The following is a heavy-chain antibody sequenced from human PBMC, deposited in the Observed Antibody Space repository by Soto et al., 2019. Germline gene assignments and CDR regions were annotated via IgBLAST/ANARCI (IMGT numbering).Heavy chain of an antibody. J-gene: IGHJ4*02. V-gene: IGHV4-31*03. CDR3: ASGTAMASIPFDY. CDR2: IYYSGST. CDR1: GGSISSGGYY. D-gene: IGHD5-18*01. Sequence: PSETLSLTCTVSGGSISSGGYYWSWIRQHPGKGLEWIGYIYYSGSTYYNPSLKSRVTISVDTSKNQFSLKLSSVTAADTAVYYCASGTAMASIPFDYWGQGTLVTVSS.